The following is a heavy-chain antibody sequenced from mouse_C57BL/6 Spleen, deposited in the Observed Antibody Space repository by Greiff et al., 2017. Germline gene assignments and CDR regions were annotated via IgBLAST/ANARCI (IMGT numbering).Heavy chain of an antibody. J-gene: IGHJ4*01. CDR1: GYSFTGYY. D-gene: IGHD2-4*01. Sequence: EVQLQQSGPELVKPGASVKISCKASGYSFTGYYMNWVKQSPEKSLEWIGEINPSTGGTTYNQKFKAKATLTVDKSSSTAYMQLKSLTSEDSAVYYCARGAGSDYDYVYAMDYWGQGTSVTVSS. CDR3: ARGAGSDYDYVYAMDY. V-gene: IGHV1-42*01. CDR2: INPSTGGT.